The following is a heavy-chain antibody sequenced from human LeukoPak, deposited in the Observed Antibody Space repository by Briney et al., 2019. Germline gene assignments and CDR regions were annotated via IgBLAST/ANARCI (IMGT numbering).Heavy chain of an antibody. CDR2: ISAYNGNT. CDR3: ATQARYCSGGSCYGY. CDR1: GYTFTIYG. D-gene: IGHD2-15*01. V-gene: IGHV1-18*01. Sequence: ASVSVSSKASGYTFTIYGISGVRQAPGQGGEWMGWISAYNGNTNYAQKLQGRVTMTTNTSTSTAYMELRSLRSDDTAVYYCATQARYCSGGSCYGYWGQGTLVTVSS. J-gene: IGHJ4*02.